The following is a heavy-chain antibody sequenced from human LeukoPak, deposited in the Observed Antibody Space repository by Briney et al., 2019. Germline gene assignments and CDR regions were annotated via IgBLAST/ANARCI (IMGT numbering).Heavy chain of an antibody. CDR2: IYHSGSI. D-gene: IGHD6-19*01. CDR3: ARDDTGYSSGWSKDFDY. CDR1: GYSISNAYY. Sequence: SETLSLTCSVSGYSISNAYYWGWIRQPPGKGLEWIGSIYHSGSIFYNPSLKSRVTISIDTSKNHFSLKLSSVTAADTAVYYCARDDTGYSSGWSKDFDYWGQGTLVTVSS. J-gene: IGHJ4*02. V-gene: IGHV4-38-2*02.